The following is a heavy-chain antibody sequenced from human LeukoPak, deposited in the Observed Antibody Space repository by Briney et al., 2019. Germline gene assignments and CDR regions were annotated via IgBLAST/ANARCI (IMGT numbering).Heavy chain of an antibody. CDR3: AVCYRGYDSAFDP. CDR2: IYPGDSDT. CDR1: GYSFTSYW. D-gene: IGHD5-12*01. Sequence: ESLKISCKGSGYSFTSYWIGWVRQMPGKGLEWMGIIYPGDSDTRYSQSFQAQITISTDKSLGTAYLQWSSLKASDTAMYYCAVCYRGYDSAFDPWGQGTLVTVSS. J-gene: IGHJ5*02. V-gene: IGHV5-51*01.